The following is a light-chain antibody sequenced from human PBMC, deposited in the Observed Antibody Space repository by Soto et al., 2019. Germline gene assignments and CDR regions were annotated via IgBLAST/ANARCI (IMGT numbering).Light chain of an antibody. V-gene: IGKV3-20*01. J-gene: IGKJ1*01. CDR3: QQYGSSPST. CDR1: QSVSSNY. Sequence: EIVLTQSPGTLSLSPGERATLSCRASQSVSSNYLAWYQQKPGQAPRPLIYGASSRATGIPDRFSGSGAGTDFTLTISRLESDDFAVYYCQQYGSSPSTFGQGTKVDIK. CDR2: GAS.